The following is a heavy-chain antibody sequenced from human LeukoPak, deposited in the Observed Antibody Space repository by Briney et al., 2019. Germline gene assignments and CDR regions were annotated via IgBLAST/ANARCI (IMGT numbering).Heavy chain of an antibody. CDR2: INPNSGGT. V-gene: IGHV1-2*02. CDR1: GYTFTSYA. CDR3: LALIGKLETQSYWFDP. Sequence: ASVKVSCKASGYTFTSYAISWVRQAPGQGLEWMGWINPNSGGTNYAQKFQGRVTMTRDTSISTAYMELSRLRSDDTAVYYCLALIGKLETQSYWFDPWGQGTLVTVSS. D-gene: IGHD3-16*01. J-gene: IGHJ5*02.